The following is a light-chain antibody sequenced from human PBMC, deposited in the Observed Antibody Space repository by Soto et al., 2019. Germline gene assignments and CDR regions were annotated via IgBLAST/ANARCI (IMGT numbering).Light chain of an antibody. J-gene: IGKJ1*01. V-gene: IGKV3-15*01. CDR3: QQYYDSRCT. CDR2: AAS. Sequence: ETGMTQSPVTLSGSPGDTSTLSCRARQRVSNHFAWYQQKPGQAPRLHSYAASTRAAGVPVRFSGSGSETEFTLTIRGLQSEDFALYYCQQYYDSRCTLGQGTKLDIK. CDR1: QRVSNH.